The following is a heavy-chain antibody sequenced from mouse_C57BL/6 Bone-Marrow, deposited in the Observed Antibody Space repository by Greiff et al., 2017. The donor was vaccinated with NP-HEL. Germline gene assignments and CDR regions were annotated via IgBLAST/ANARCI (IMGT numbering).Heavy chain of an antibody. CDR3: ARWGYGSSLYYFDY. CDR2: IDPSDSET. J-gene: IGHJ2*01. Sequence: QVQLKQPGAELVRPGSSVKLSCKASGYTFTSYWMHWVKQRPIQGLEWIGNIDPSDSETHYNQKFKDKATLTVDKSSSTAYMQLSSLTSEDSAVYYCARWGYGSSLYYFDYWGQGTTLTVSS. CDR1: GYTFTSYW. V-gene: IGHV1-52*01. D-gene: IGHD1-1*01.